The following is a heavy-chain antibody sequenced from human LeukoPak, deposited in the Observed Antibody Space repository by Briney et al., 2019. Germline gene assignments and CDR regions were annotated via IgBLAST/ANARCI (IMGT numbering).Heavy chain of an antibody. D-gene: IGHD5-24*01. CDR3: ARQEMATIGLDY. CDR1: GGSMINYY. Sequence: PSETLSLTCTVSGGSMINYYWSWIRLTPGKGLEWIAYAYHTGHTHYNPSLKSRATISLDTSKNQVSLKVNSVTAADTAVYYCARQEMATIGLDYWGQGTLVTVSS. J-gene: IGHJ4*02. V-gene: IGHV4-59*08. CDR2: AYHTGHT.